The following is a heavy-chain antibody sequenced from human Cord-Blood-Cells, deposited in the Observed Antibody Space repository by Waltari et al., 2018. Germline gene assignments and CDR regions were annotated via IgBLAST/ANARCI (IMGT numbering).Heavy chain of an antibody. Sequence: QLQLQESGPGLVKPSETLSLTCTVSGGSISSSSYYWGWIRQPPGKGLEWIGSIYYRGSTYSHPSRRSRVTISGDTSKNQFSLKLSSVTAADTAVYYCARHSVAGFYAYYFDYWGQGTLVTVSS. CDR2: IYYRGST. V-gene: IGHV4-39*01. D-gene: IGHD6-19*01. CDR1: GGSISSSSYY. J-gene: IGHJ4*02. CDR3: ARHSVAGFYAYYFDY.